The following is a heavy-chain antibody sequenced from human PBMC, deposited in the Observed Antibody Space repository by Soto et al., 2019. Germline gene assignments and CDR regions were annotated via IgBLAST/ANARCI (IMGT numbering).Heavy chain of an antibody. J-gene: IGHJ4*02. V-gene: IGHV1-2*04. D-gene: IGHD7-27*01. CDR1: GYTFTGYY. CDR3: ARVSPGDPLGFDY. Sequence: ASVKVSCKASGYTFTGYYMHWVRQAPGQGLEWMGWINPNSGGTNYAQKFQGWVTMTRDTSISTAYMELSRLRSDDTAVYYCARVSPGDPLGFDYWGQGTLVTVSS. CDR2: INPNSGGT.